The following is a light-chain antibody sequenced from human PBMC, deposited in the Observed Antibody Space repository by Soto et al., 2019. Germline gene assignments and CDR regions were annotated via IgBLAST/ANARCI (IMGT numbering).Light chain of an antibody. V-gene: IGLV2-8*01. CDR1: SSDVGAYNY. CDR3: SSYSGAYTLVV. J-gene: IGLJ2*01. CDR2: EVT. Sequence: QSVLTQPPSASGSPGQSVTISCTGTSSDVGAYNYVSWYQQHPGKAPRLMIYEVTKRPSGVPERFSGSKSGNTASLTVSALQADDEADYYCSSYSGAYTLVVFGGGTKLTVL.